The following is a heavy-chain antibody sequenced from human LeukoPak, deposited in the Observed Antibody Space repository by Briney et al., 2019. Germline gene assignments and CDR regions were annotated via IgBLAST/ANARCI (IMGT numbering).Heavy chain of an antibody. D-gene: IGHD3-10*01. CDR2: IRTKDFGGTT. Sequence: GGSLRLSCTASGFTFGDYSMSWVRQAPGKGLEYIGFIRTKDFGGTTEYAASVKGRFTISRDDSKSIAYLQIHSLQSEDTAVHYCSRDGLDYYGSGSYRGFDYWGQGTLVTVSS. V-gene: IGHV3-49*04. J-gene: IGHJ4*02. CDR1: GFTFGDYS. CDR3: SRDGLDYYGSGSYRGFDY.